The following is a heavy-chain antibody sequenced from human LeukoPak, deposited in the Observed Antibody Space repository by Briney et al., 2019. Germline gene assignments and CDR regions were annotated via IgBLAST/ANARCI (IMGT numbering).Heavy chain of an antibody. D-gene: IGHD6-13*01. CDR1: GYTFTSYY. Sequence: ASVKVSCKAPGYTFTSYYMHWVRQAPGQGLEWMGIINPSGGSTSYAQKFQGRVTMTRDTSTSTVYMELSSLRSEDTAVYYCARDLLSSSSWSNWFDPWGQGTLVTVSS. CDR2: INPSGGST. V-gene: IGHV1-46*01. CDR3: ARDLLSSSSWSNWFDP. J-gene: IGHJ5*02.